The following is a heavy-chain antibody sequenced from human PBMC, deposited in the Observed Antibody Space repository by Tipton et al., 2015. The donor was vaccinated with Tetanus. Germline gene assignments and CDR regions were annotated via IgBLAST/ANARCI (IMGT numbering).Heavy chain of an antibody. V-gene: IGHV3-11*04. J-gene: IGHJ6*02. D-gene: IGHD5-12*01. CDR2: ISSSSSTI. CDR1: GFTFSDYY. Sequence: SLRLSCAASGFTFSDYYLSWVRQAPGKGLEWVSYISSSSSTIYYADSVKGRFTISRDNAKNSLYLQMNSLRDEDTAVYYCARDNGGYDYYYYGMDVWGQGTTVTVSS. CDR3: ARDNGGYDYYYYGMDV.